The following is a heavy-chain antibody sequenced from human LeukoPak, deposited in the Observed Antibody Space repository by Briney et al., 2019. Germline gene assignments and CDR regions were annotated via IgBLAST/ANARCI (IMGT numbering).Heavy chain of an antibody. CDR1: GFTFCRYA. CDR3: AKTTTGYSSGRFPGWPVDY. V-gene: IGHV3-23*01. D-gene: IGHD6-19*01. Sequence: GGSLRLSCAASGFTFCRYAMYWVRQAPGKGLEWGSGIFGSGGSTHYADSVKGRFTISRDNSKNTVYLQMNSLRAEDTAVYYCAKTTTGYSSGRFPGWPVDYWGQGTLVTVSS. J-gene: IGHJ4*02. CDR2: IFGSGGST.